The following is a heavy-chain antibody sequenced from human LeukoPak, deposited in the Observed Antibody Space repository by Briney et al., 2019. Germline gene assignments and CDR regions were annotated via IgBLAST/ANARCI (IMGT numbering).Heavy chain of an antibody. CDR2: VYYSGKT. CDR3: ARDWGDGYNFDAFDI. CDR1: GGSLITANFF. V-gene: IGHV4-39*07. Sequence: SETLSLTCAVSGGSLITANFFWGWIRQPPGKGLEWIGSVYYSGKTYYNPSLKSRVTISVDTSKNQFSLKLSSVTAADTAVYYCARDWGDGYNFDAFDI. J-gene: IGHJ3*02. D-gene: IGHD5-24*01.